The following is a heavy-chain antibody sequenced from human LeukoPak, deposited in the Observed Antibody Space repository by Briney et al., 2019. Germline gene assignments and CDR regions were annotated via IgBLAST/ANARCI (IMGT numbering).Heavy chain of an antibody. CDR1: GFTFSSYA. D-gene: IGHD6-6*01. CDR2: ISGSAGST. Sequence: GGSLRLSCAASGFTFSSYAMSWVRQAPGKGLEWVSAISGSAGSTYYADSVKGRFTISRDNSKNTLYLQMNSLRAEDTAVYYCAKFGAALPQKRLGTNPVDYWGQGTLVTVSS. CDR3: AKFGAALPQKRLGTNPVDY. V-gene: IGHV3-23*01. J-gene: IGHJ4*02.